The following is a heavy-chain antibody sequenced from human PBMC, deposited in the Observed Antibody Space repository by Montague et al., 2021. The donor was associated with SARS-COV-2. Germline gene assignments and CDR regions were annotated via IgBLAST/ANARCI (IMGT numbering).Heavy chain of an antibody. CDR1: GFTFSSHW. CDR3: ATDRTVAPGYGFDP. D-gene: IGHD3-9*01. J-gene: IGHJ5*02. CDR2: INTDGTIT. V-gene: IGHV3-74*01. Sequence: SRRLSFAASGFTFSSHWMHWVRQLPGKGLLWVSRINTDGTITNYADSVKGRFTISRDNAKNSMYLQMNSLRVEDTAVYYCATDRTVAPGYGFDPWGQGTLVTVSS.